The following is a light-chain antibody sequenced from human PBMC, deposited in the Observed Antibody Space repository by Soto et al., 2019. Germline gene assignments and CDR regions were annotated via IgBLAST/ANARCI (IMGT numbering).Light chain of an antibody. CDR2: GAD. Sequence: DIVMTQSPATLSVSPGERATLSCRAIQSVSSSLAWYQQKPGQAPRLLIYGADTRATGIPARFSGSGSGTDFTLTISRLEPEDFAVYYCQQRSNWPPSITFGQGTRLEIK. J-gene: IGKJ5*01. V-gene: IGKV3-15*01. CDR1: QSVSSS. CDR3: QQRSNWPPSIT.